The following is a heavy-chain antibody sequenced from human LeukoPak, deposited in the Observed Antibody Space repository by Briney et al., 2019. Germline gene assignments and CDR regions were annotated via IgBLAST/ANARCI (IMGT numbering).Heavy chain of an antibody. D-gene: IGHD6-19*01. Sequence: GGSLRLSCAASGFSFSTYWMTLVRQAPGKGLEWVANIKQDGSEKYYVDSVKGRFTISRDNAKNSLYLQMNSLRAEDTAVYYCANYLVVAVVPWGYMDVWGKGTTVTISS. CDR1: GFSFSTYW. V-gene: IGHV3-7*01. J-gene: IGHJ6*03. CDR2: IKQDGSEK. CDR3: ANYLVVAVVPWGYMDV.